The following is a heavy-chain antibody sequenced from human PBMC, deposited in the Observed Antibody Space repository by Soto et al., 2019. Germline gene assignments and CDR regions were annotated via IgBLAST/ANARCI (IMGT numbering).Heavy chain of an antibody. D-gene: IGHD2-15*01. CDR3: ARTRLIVVVVAAPDAFDI. V-gene: IGHV1-3*01. Sequence: ASVKVSCKASGYTFTSYAMHWVLQAPGPRLEWMGWINAGNGNTKYSQKFQGRVTITRDTSASTAYMELSSLRSEDTAVYYCARTRLIVVVVAAPDAFDIWGQGTMVTVSS. CDR2: INAGNGNT. J-gene: IGHJ3*02. CDR1: GYTFTSYA.